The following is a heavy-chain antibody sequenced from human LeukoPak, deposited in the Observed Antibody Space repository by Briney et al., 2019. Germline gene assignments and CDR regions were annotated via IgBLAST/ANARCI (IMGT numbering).Heavy chain of an antibody. CDR1: GFTFSSYW. CDR3: AREGYSYAYYFDY. D-gene: IGHD5-18*01. J-gene: IGHJ4*02. V-gene: IGHV3-7*01. CDR2: IKQDGSEK. Sequence: QPGGSLRLSCAASGFTFSSYWMNWVRQAPGKGLEWVANIKQDGSEKNYVDSVKGRFTIPRDNAKNSLYLQMNSLRAEDTAVYYCAREGYSYAYYFDYWGQGTLVTVSS.